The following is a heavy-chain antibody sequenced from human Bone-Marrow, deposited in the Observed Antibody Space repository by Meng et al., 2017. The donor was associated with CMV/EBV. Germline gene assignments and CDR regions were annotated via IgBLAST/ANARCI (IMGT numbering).Heavy chain of an antibody. J-gene: IGHJ4*02. D-gene: IGHD3-16*01. CDR3: VRSVGGVARH. CDR2: MYSGGYT. Sequence: GESLKISCAASGFIFSAYTMSWVRQAPGKGLEWVSVMYSGGYTYYADSVKGRFTISRDSSRNTLSLQMNSLRTEDTAVYYCVRSVGGVARHWGQGTLVTVPQ. V-gene: IGHV3-66*02. CDR1: GFIFSAYT.